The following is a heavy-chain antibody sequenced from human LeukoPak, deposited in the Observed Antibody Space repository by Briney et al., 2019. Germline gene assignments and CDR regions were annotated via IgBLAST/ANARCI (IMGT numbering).Heavy chain of an antibody. J-gene: IGHJ4*02. V-gene: IGHV1-69*13. CDR3: ARGSDWVGAETIDY. Sequence: ASVKVSCKASGYTFTSYGISWVRQAPGQGLEWMGGIIPIFGTANYAQKFQGRVTITADESTSTAYMELSSLRSEDTAVYYCARGSDWVGAETIDYWGQGTLVTVSS. CDR2: IIPIFGTA. D-gene: IGHD1-26*01. CDR1: GYTFTSYG.